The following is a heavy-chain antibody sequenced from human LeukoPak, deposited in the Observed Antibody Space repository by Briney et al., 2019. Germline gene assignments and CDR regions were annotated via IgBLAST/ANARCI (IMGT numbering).Heavy chain of an antibody. CDR2: ISAYNGNT. CDR3: ARTDWNYPLDRFDY. J-gene: IGHJ4*02. Sequence: ASVKVSCKASGYTFTSYGISWVRQAPGQGLEWMGWISAYNGNTNYAQKLQGRVTMTTDTSTSTAYMELRSQRSDDTAVYYCARTDWNYPLDRFDYWGQGTLVTVSS. V-gene: IGHV1-18*01. D-gene: IGHD1-7*01. CDR1: GYTFTSYG.